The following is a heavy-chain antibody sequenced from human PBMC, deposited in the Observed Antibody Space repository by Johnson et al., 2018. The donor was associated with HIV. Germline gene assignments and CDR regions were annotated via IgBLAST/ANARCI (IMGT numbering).Heavy chain of an antibody. Sequence: VQLVESGGGVVRPGGSLRLSCVASGFTSDDYAMSWVRQAAGKGLEWVSGINGDGGSTGYADSVRGRFTISRDNAKNSLYLQMNSLRAEDTALYFCARGSRYCSGGSCPEAFDIWGQGTMVTVSS. CDR2: INGDGGST. CDR3: ARGSRYCSGGSCPEAFDI. V-gene: IGHV3-20*04. CDR1: GFTSDDYA. D-gene: IGHD2-15*01. J-gene: IGHJ3*02.